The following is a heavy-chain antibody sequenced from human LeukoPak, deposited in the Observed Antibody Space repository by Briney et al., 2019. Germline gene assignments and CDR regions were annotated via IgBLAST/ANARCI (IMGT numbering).Heavy chain of an antibody. Sequence: GGSLRLSCAASGFTFSSYAMSWVRQAPGKGLEWVSDISGSGETTYYADSVKGRFTISRDSSKNTLYLRMNSLRAEDTAVYYCAKSGSSGNSCYNYWGQGTLVTVSS. V-gene: IGHV3-23*01. CDR3: AKSGSSGNSCYNY. D-gene: IGHD2-15*01. CDR2: ISGSGETT. CDR1: GFTFSSYA. J-gene: IGHJ4*02.